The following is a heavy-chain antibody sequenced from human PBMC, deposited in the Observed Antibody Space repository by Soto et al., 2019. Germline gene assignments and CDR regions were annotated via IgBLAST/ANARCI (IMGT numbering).Heavy chain of an antibody. V-gene: IGHV1-69*12. CDR1: GGTFRTSA. CDR2: IMPVFRRP. Sequence: QVQLVQSGAEVKKPGSSVKVSCKASGGTFRTSAISWVRQAPGQGLEWVGGIMPVFRRPKYAQNFQGRVTISADXPXXXAXXELSSLRSDDTAVYYCARDKDRPQLCGNYYNILDVWGQGTAVTVSS. J-gene: IGHJ6*02. CDR3: ARDKDRPQLCGNYYNILDV. D-gene: IGHD3-16*01.